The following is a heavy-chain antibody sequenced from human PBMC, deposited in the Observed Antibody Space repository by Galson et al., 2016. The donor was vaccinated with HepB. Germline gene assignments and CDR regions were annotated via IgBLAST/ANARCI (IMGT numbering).Heavy chain of an antibody. V-gene: IGHV6-1*01. CDR1: GDSVSSKSAA. CDR2: TYHTSNWYS. Sequence: CAISGDSVSSKSAAWKWHRHSPSRGLEWLGRTYHTSNWYSDYAVSVKSRITINSDTSKNQFSLQLNSVTPEDTAVYYCARGHLVVPFSFYFDYWGQGSLVTVSS. D-gene: IGHD2-15*01. J-gene: IGHJ4*02. CDR3: ARGHLVVPFSFYFDY.